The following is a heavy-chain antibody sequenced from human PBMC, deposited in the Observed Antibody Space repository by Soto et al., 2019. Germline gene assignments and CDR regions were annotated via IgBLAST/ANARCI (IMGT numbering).Heavy chain of an antibody. V-gene: IGHV1-18*04. J-gene: IGHJ6*02. CDR3: LRDDGGLVRYYYHGWDV. CDR2: ISTDNGRT. D-gene: IGHD6-6*01. Sequence: QVQLVQSGPEMKKPGASVRVSCKVSGFTLRNNGVSWVRQAPGQRFEWLGWISTDNGRTNYAQKFRGRVSMTTDTSTGTAYMELTNLRSDDTAVYYCLRDDGGLVRYYYHGWDVWGQGTTVTVTS. CDR1: GFTLRNNG.